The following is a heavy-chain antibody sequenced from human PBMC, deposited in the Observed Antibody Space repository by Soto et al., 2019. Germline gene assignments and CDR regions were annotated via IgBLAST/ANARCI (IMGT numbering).Heavy chain of an antibody. J-gene: IGHJ5*01. D-gene: IGHD3-16*01. Sequence: GESLKISCKVTGYTFTNYWIGWVRQMPGKGLESMGIINPGDSDSRVRPSLQGQVTISVDKSITTAYLQWSSLQASDTATYFCSRRTARYVSLFDSCGQGTLVTVSS. CDR1: GYTFTNYW. V-gene: IGHV5-51*01. CDR2: INPGDSDS. CDR3: SRRTARYVSLFDS.